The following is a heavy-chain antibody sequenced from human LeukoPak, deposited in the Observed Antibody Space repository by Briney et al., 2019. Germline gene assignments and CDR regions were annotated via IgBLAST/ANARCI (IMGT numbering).Heavy chain of an antibody. J-gene: IGHJ4*02. V-gene: IGHV5-51*01. CDR2: IYPGDSDT. D-gene: IGHD5-24*01. Sequence: GESLKISCKGSGYSFTSYWIGWVRQMPGKGLEWMGIIYPGDSDTRYSPSFQGQVTISADKSFSTAYLQWSSLKASDTAMYYCARGMLPFSRDGYTVLDYWGQGILVTVSS. CDR3: ARGMLPFSRDGYTVLDY. CDR1: GYSFTSYW.